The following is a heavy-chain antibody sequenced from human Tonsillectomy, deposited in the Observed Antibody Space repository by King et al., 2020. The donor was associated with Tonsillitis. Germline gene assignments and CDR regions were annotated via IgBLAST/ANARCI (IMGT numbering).Heavy chain of an antibody. Sequence: VQLVESGGGVVQPGGSLRLSCAASGFIFDDYAMHWVRQAPGKGLEWVSLISGDGGSTYYADSVKGRFTISRDNSKNSLYLQMNSLRTEDTAFYYCAKDASVWFYYYYMDVWGKGTTVTVTS. V-gene: IGHV3-43*02. CDR2: ISGDGGST. J-gene: IGHJ6*03. CDR1: GFIFDDYA. CDR3: AKDASVWFYYYYMDV. D-gene: IGHD3-10*01.